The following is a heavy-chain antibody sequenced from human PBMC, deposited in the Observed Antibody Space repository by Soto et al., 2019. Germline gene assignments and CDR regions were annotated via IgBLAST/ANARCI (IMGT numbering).Heavy chain of an antibody. J-gene: IGHJ5*02. D-gene: IGHD6-25*01. CDR2: IYTSGST. CDR1: GGSISSYY. CDR3: ARDEVAANLSGGWFDP. Sequence: ASETLSLTCTVSGGSISSYYWSWIRQPAGKGLEWIGRIYTSGSTNYNPSLKSRVTMSVDTSKNQFSLKLSSVTAADTAVYYCARDEVAANLSGGWFDPWGQGTLVTVSS. V-gene: IGHV4-4*07.